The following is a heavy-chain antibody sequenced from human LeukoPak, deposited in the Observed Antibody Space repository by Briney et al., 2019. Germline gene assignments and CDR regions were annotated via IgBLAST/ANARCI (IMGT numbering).Heavy chain of an antibody. V-gene: IGHV3-23*01. Sequence: GGSLRLSCAASGFTFSSYAMSWVRQAPGKGLEWVSTISGSGGTTYYADSVKGRFTISRNNSKNTLYLQMNSLRAEDTAIYYCANRGYPLYFDYWGQGTLVTVSS. CDR3: ANRGYPLYFDY. D-gene: IGHD5-12*01. CDR2: ISGSGGTT. J-gene: IGHJ4*02. CDR1: GFTFSSYA.